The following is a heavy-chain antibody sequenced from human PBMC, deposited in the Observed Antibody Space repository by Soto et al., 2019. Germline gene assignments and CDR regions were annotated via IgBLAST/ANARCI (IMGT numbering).Heavy chain of an antibody. D-gene: IGHD4-17*01. CDR1: GYTFTSYA. J-gene: IGHJ5*02. V-gene: IGHV1-3*01. Sequence: GASVKASCKASGYTFTSYAMHWVRQAPGQRLEWMGWINAGNGNTKYSQKFQGRVTITRDTSASTAYMELSSLRSEDTAVYYCAREAYGGNSNWFDPWGQGTLVTVSS. CDR2: INAGNGNT. CDR3: AREAYGGNSNWFDP.